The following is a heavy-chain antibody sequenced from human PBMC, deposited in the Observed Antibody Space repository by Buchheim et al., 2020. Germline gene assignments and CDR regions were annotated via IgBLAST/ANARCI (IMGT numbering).Heavy chain of an antibody. Sequence: EVQLVESGGGLVQPGGSLRLSCVASGLTFNIYSMNWVRQAPGRGLEWLSYIESINTIYYADSVKGRFTISRDNAKNSLYLPMNSLRDEDTAIYYCATSRGYLEYWGQGT. V-gene: IGHV3-48*02. J-gene: IGHJ4*02. CDR3: ATSRGYLEY. CDR1: GLTFNIYS. CDR2: IESINTI.